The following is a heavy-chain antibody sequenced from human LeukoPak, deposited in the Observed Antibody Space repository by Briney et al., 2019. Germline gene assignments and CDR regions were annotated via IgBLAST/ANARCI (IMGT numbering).Heavy chain of an antibody. Sequence: GGPVRLSCAASGFTFSSYAMSWVRQAPGKGLEWVSVISGSGTNTYYADSVKGRFTISRDNSKNTLYLQMNSLRAEDTAVYYCGRQGIYASGNLDYWGQGTMVAVSS. CDR3: GRQGIYASGNLDY. V-gene: IGHV3-23*01. CDR2: ISGSGTNT. J-gene: IGHJ4*02. D-gene: IGHD3-10*01. CDR1: GFTFSSYA.